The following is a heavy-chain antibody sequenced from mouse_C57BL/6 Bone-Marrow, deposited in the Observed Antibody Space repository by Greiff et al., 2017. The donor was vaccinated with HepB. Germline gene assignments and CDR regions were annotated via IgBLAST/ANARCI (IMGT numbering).Heavy chain of an antibody. CDR1: GYSITSGYY. J-gene: IGHJ3*01. V-gene: IGHV3-6*01. CDR3: ARGFITTVVATPP. D-gene: IGHD1-1*01. Sequence: EVHLVESGPGLVKPSQSLSLTCSVTGYSITSGYYWNWIRQFPGNKLEWMGYISYDGSNNYNPSLKNRISITRDTSKNQFFLKLNSVTTEDTATYYCARGFITTVVATPPWGQGTLVTVSA. CDR2: ISYDGSN.